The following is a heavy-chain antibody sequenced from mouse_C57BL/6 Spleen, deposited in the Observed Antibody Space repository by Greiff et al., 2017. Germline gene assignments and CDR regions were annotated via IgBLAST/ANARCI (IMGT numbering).Heavy chain of an antibody. V-gene: IGHV1-81*01. CDR3: ARGDYYGHYYAMDY. J-gene: IGHJ4*01. D-gene: IGHD1-1*01. CDR2: IYPRSGNT. CDR1: GYTFTSYG. Sequence: VQLQQSVAELARPGASVKLSCKASGYTFTSYGISWVKQRTGQGLEWIGEIYPRSGNTYYNEKFKGKATLTADKSSSTAYMELRSLTSEDSAVYFCARGDYYGHYYAMDYWGQGTSVTVSS.